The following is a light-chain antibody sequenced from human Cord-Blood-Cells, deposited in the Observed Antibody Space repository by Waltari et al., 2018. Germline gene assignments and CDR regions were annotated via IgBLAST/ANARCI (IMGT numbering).Light chain of an antibody. J-gene: IGKJ4*01. CDR1: QDISNY. Sequence: DIQMTQSPSSLSASVGDRVTITCQASQDISNYLNWYQQKPGKAPKLLIYDASNLETGVPSRFSGSGSGTDFTFTISSLQPEDIATYYCQQYDNLPPWASGVGRLTFGGGTKVEIK. V-gene: IGKV1-33*01. CDR2: DAS. CDR3: QQYDNLPPWASGVGRLT.